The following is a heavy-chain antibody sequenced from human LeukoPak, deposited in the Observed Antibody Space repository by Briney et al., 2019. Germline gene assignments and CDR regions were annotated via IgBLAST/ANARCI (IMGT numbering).Heavy chain of an antibody. CDR2: ISSSSSYI. CDR3: ARRLGGGYCSSTSCYFDY. CDR1: GFTFSSYS. J-gene: IGHJ4*02. V-gene: IGHV3-21*01. Sequence: GGSLRLSCAASGFTFSSYSMNWVRQAPGKGLEWVSSISSSSSYIHYADSVKGRFTISRDNAKNSLYLQMNSLRAEDTAVYYCARRLGGGYCSSTSCYFDYWGQGTLVTVSS. D-gene: IGHD2-2*01.